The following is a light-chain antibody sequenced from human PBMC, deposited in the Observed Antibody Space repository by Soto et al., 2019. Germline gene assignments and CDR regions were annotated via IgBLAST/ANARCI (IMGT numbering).Light chain of an antibody. V-gene: IGKV3-15*01. CDR1: QSVNSN. CDR2: GAS. J-gene: IGKJ1*01. CDR3: QHYNNWPPWT. Sequence: EVVMTQSPATLSVSPGERATLSCRASQSVNSNLAWYQQKPGQAPRLLIHGASTRASGVPARFSGSGSGTEFTLTISSLKYEDFAVYYCQHYNNWPPWTFGQGTKVEIK.